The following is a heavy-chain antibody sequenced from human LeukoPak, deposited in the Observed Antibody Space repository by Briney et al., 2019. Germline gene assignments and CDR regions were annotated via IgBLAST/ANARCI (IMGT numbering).Heavy chain of an antibody. D-gene: IGHD6-13*01. CDR2: INHSGST. Sequence: ASETLSLTCAVYGGSFSGYYWSWIRQPPGKGLEWIGEINHSGSTNYNPSLKSRVTISVDTSKNQFSLQLNSVTPEDTAVYYCARDSLLDAFDIWGQGTMVTVSS. J-gene: IGHJ3*02. CDR1: GGSFSGYY. V-gene: IGHV4-34*01. CDR3: ARDSLLDAFDI.